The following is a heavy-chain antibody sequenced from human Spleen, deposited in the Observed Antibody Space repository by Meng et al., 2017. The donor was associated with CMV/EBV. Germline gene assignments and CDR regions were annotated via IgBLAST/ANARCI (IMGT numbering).Heavy chain of an antibody. J-gene: IGHJ4*02. CDR1: GFTFSNYW. D-gene: IGHD2-2*02. CDR2: ISGSGDIT. V-gene: IGHV3-23*01. CDR3: AKDMGGRFCSASSCYTALDQ. Sequence: GESLKISCITSGFTFSNYWMNWVRQAPGKGLEWVSGISGSGDITYYPDSVKGRFTISRDNSKNTLYLQINSLRAEDTAVYYCAKDMGGRFCSASSCYTALDQWGQGTLVTVSS.